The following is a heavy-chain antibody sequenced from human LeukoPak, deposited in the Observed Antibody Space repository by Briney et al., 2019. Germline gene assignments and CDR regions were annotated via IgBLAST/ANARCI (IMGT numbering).Heavy chain of an antibody. CDR3: ASCMVRGVYFDY. CDR1: GGSISSGGYY. CDR2: TYHSGST. D-gene: IGHD3-10*01. V-gene: IGHV4-30-2*01. Sequence: SETLSLTCTVSGGSISSGGYYWSWIRQPPGKGLEWIGYTYHSGSTYYNPSLKSRVTISVDRSKNQFSLKLSSVTAADTAVYYCASCMVRGVYFDYWGQGTLVTVSS. J-gene: IGHJ4*02.